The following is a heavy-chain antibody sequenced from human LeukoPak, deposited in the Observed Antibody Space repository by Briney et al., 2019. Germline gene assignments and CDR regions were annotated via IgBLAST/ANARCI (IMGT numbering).Heavy chain of an antibody. V-gene: IGHV4-59*13. CDR3: ARSVEMATIKAFDI. D-gene: IGHD5-24*01. J-gene: IGHJ3*02. Sequence: SSETLSLTCIVSGGSISTYYWSWIRQPPGKGLEWIGYIFITGSTIYNPSPKSRVTISVDMSKNDFSLKLSSVTAADTAVYYCARSVEMATIKAFDIWGQGTMVTVS. CDR1: GGSISTYY. CDR2: IFITGST.